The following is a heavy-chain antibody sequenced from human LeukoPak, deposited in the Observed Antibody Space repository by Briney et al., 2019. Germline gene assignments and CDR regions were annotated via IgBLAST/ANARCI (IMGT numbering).Heavy chain of an antibody. CDR2: ISYDGSNK. D-gene: IGHD2-21*01. Sequence: GGSLRLSCAASGFTFSSYGMHWVRQAPGKGLEWVAVISYDGSNKYYADSVKGRFTISRDNSKNTLYLQMNSLRAEDTAVYYCAKLWGDYVNYWGQGTLVTASS. V-gene: IGHV3-30*18. CDR3: AKLWGDYVNY. J-gene: IGHJ4*02. CDR1: GFTFSSYG.